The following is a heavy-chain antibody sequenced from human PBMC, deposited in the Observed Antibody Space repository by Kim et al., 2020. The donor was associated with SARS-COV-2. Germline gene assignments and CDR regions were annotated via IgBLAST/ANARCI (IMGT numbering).Heavy chain of an antibody. V-gene: IGHV4-34*01. D-gene: IGHD3-10*01. Sequence: SETLSLTCAVYGGSFSGYYWSWIRQPPGKGLEWIGEINHSGSTNYNPSLKSRVTISVDTSKNQFSLKLSSVTAADTAVYYCARVRRLHYVHYYGSGSYFPPGDNDYWGQGTLVTVSS. CDR2: INHSGST. J-gene: IGHJ4*02. CDR1: GGSFSGYY. CDR3: ARVRRLHYVHYYGSGSYFPPGDNDY.